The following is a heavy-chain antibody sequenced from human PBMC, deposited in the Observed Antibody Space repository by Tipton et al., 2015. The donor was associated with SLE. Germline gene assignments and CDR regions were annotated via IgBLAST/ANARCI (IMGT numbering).Heavy chain of an antibody. D-gene: IGHD3-10*01. CDR1: GGSFSGYH. CDR3: AGTPWLVRFEY. V-gene: IGHV4-34*01. CDR2: IADTGSP. J-gene: IGHJ4*02. Sequence: TLSLTCAVYGGSFSGYHWTWIRQPPGQGLEWIGEIADTGSPNYNPSLKSRVTISLDTSKSQFSLILKSLTAADTAVYYCAGTPWLVRFEYWGQGTLVNVSP.